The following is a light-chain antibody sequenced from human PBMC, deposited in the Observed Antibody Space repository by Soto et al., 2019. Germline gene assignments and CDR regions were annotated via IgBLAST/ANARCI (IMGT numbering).Light chain of an antibody. Sequence: QSVLTQPPSASGTPGQRVNISCSGSSSNIGSNTVNWYQQLPGTAPKLLIYSNNQRPSGVPDRFSGSKSGTSASLAISGLQSEDEADYYCAASDDSLNGVVFGGGTQLTVL. CDR1: SSNIGSNT. J-gene: IGLJ2*01. V-gene: IGLV1-44*01. CDR2: SNN. CDR3: AASDDSLNGVV.